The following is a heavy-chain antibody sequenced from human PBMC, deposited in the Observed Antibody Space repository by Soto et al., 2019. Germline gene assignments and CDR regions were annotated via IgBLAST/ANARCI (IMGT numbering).Heavy chain of an antibody. J-gene: IGHJ4*02. CDR2: ISYSGST. CDR3: ARVGGFGATTIDY. CDR1: GGSISSDSYY. Sequence: PSETLSLTCTVSGGSISSDSYYWGWIRQSPEKGLEWIASISYSGSTYYNPTLKSQLIISVDTSKSQFSLKLSSVTAADTAVYYCARVGGFGATTIDYWGQGTLVTVSS. V-gene: IGHV4-39*01. D-gene: IGHD3-10*01.